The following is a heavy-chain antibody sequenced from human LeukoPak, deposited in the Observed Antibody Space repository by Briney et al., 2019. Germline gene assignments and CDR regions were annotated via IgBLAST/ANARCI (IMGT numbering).Heavy chain of an antibody. Sequence: PSETLSLTCTVSGGSISSSSYYWSWIRQPPGKGLEWIGYIYYSGSTNYNPSLKSRVTISVDTSKNQFSLKLSSVTAADTAVYYCARGHIVEATTDFDYWGQGTRVTVSS. CDR1: GGSISSSSYY. V-gene: IGHV4-61*01. CDR3: ARGHIVEATTDFDY. CDR2: IYYSGST. D-gene: IGHD1-26*01. J-gene: IGHJ4*02.